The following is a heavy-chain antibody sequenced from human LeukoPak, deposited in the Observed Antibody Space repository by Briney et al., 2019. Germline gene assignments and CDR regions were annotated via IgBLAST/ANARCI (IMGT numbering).Heavy chain of an antibody. CDR1: GFTFSSYW. J-gene: IGHJ4*02. V-gene: IGHV3-74*01. D-gene: IGHD6-19*01. CDR3: AKSGVMAGTPYFDY. Sequence: GGSLRLSCAASGFTFSSYWMHWVRQAPGKGLVWVSRINSDGSTTTYADSVKGRFTISRDNAKNTLYLQMNSLRAEDTAVYYCAKSGVMAGTPYFDYWGQGTLVTVSS. CDR2: INSDGSTT.